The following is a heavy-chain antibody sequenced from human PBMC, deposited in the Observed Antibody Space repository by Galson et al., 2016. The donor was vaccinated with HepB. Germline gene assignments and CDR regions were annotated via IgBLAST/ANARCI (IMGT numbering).Heavy chain of an antibody. CDR2: ISASGA. CDR3: AEDHESDGYPTLDY. D-gene: IGHD5-18*01. J-gene: IGHJ4*02. V-gene: IGHV3-23*01. Sequence: SLRLSCAASGFTFRRYAMSWVRQAPGKGLEWVSTISASGAYYSDSVKGRFSISRDNSENTLILHMNSLRAEDTAVYYCAEDHESDGYPTLDYWGQGSLVTVSS. CDR1: GFTFRRYA.